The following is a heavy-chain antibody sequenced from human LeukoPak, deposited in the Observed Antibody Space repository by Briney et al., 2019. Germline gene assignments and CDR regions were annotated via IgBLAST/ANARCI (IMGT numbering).Heavy chain of an antibody. Sequence: GESLKISCKGSGYSFTSYWIGWVRQMPGKGLEWMGIIYPGDSDTRYSPSFQGQVTISADKSISTAYLQRSSLKASDTAMYYCARQDVTLYCSGGSCYSSWFDPWGQGTLVTVSS. V-gene: IGHV5-51*01. CDR2: IYPGDSDT. J-gene: IGHJ5*02. CDR1: GYSFTSYW. CDR3: ARQDVTLYCSGGSCYSSWFDP. D-gene: IGHD2-15*01.